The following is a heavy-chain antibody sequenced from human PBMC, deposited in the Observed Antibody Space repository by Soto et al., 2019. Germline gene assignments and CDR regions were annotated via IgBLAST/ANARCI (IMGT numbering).Heavy chain of an antibody. J-gene: IGHJ4*02. D-gene: IGHD3-22*01. CDR2: IADTIGTT. V-gene: IGHV3-23*01. CDR1: GFPFSVYA. CDR3: AKAQWLLGGDYFDS. Sequence: GGSLRRYCAASGFPFSVYAMAWVRQAPGKGLEWVSTIADTIGTTYYADSVKGRFTLSRDISTNTLHLQMNSLRVDDTAVYYCAKAQWLLGGDYFDSWGQGTLVTVSP.